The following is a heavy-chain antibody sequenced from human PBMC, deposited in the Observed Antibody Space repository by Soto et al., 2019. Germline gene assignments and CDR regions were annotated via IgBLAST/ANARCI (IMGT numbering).Heavy chain of an antibody. CDR2: IYYSGST. CDR1: GGSISSGGYY. D-gene: IGHD4-17*01. J-gene: IGHJ6*02. Sequence: PSETLSLTCTVSGGSISSGGYYWSWIRQHPGKGLEWIGYIYYSGSTYYNPSLKSRVTISVDTSKNQFSLKLSSVTAADTAVYYCARDRRGYGDYPYYYYGMDVWGQGTTVTVSS. V-gene: IGHV4-31*03. CDR3: ARDRRGYGDYPYYYYGMDV.